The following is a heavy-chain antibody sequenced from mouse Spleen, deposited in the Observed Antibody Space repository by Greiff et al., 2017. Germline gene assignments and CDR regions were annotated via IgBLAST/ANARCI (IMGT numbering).Heavy chain of an antibody. J-gene: IGHJ3*01. Sequence: EVQLQQSGPELVKPGASVKIPCKASGYTFTDYNMDWVKQSHGKSLEWIGDINPNNGGTIYNQKFKGKATLTVDKSSSTAYVELRSLTSEDTAVYYCASRKLLRLGFAYWGQGTLVTVSA. CDR2: INPNNGGT. CDR1: GYTFTDYN. D-gene: IGHD1-2*01. V-gene: IGHV1-18*01. CDR3: ASRKLLRLGFAY.